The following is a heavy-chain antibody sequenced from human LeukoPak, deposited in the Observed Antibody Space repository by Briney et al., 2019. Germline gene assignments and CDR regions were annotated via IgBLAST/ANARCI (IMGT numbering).Heavy chain of an antibody. Sequence: PGGSLRLSCAASGFTFSSHNMNWVRQAPGKGLEWVSYISTSSSYIYYADSVKGRFTISRDNAKNSLYLQMNSLRAEDTAVYYCARKHYGSGIYYPFDYWGQGTLVTVSS. CDR3: ARKHYGSGIYYPFDY. V-gene: IGHV3-21*01. CDR2: ISTSSSYI. J-gene: IGHJ4*02. D-gene: IGHD3-10*01. CDR1: GFTFSSHN.